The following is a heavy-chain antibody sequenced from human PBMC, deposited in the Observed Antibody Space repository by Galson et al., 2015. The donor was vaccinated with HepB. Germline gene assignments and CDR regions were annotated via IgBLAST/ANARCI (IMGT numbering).Heavy chain of an antibody. CDR3: ARHSGGPSLYSDYLWGSFRLHLHEGFDI. CDR2: IYFSGST. CDR1: GGSISSSSYY. D-gene: IGHD3-16*02. V-gene: IGHV4-39*01. J-gene: IGHJ3*02. Sequence: SETLSLTCTVSGGSISSSSYYWGWIRQPPGKGLEWIGSIYFSGSTYYIPSLKSRVTISVDTSKNHFSLELSSVTAADTAVYYCARHSGGPSLYSDYLWGSFRLHLHEGFDIWGQGTMVTVSS.